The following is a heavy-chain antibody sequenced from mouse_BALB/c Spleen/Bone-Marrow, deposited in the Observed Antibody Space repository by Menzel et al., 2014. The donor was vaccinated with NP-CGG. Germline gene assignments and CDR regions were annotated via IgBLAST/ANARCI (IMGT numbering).Heavy chain of an antibody. V-gene: IGHV1S56*01. Sequence: VHLVESGPELVKPGASVKMSCKASGYTFTSYFIHWVKQRPGQGLEWIGWIYPGDGSTKYNEKFRVKTTLTADKSPSTAYMFLSSLTSEDSAIYFCAYYRYDEYFDVWGAGTTVTVSS. CDR3: AYYRYDEYFDV. CDR2: IYPGDGST. J-gene: IGHJ1*01. CDR1: GYTFTSYF. D-gene: IGHD2-14*01.